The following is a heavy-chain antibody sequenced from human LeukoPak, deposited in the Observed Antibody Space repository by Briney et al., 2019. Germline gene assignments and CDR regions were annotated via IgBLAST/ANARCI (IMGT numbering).Heavy chain of an antibody. D-gene: IGHD4-23*01. V-gene: IGHV1-2*02. CDR1: GYTFTGYY. J-gene: IGHJ4*02. CDR3: ARTHDYGGLSHPSFFDY. Sequence: EASVKVSCKASGYTFTGYYMHWVRQAPGQGLEWMGWINPNSGGTNYAQKFQGRVTMTRDTSISTAYMELSRLRSDDTAVYYCARTHDYGGLSHPSFFDYWGQGTLVTVSS. CDR2: INPNSGGT.